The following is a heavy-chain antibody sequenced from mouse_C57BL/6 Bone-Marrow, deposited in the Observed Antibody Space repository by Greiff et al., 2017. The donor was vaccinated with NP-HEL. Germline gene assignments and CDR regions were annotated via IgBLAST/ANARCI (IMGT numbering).Heavy chain of an antibody. D-gene: IGHD1-1*01. Sequence: EVQLQQSGPVLVKPGASVKMSCKASGYTFTDYYMNWVKQSHGKSLEWIGVINPYNGGTSYNQKFKGKATLTVDKSSSTAYMELNSLTSEDSAVYYCADLRTGYFDYWGQGTTLTVSS. CDR2: INPYNGGT. CDR1: GYTFTDYY. V-gene: IGHV1-19*01. J-gene: IGHJ2*01. CDR3: ADLRTGYFDY.